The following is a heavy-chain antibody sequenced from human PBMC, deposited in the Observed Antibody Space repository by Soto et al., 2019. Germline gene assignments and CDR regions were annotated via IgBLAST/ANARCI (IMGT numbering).Heavy chain of an antibody. V-gene: IGHV3-21*01. J-gene: IGHJ5*02. CDR2: ISSSSSYI. CDR3: ARDPRYDYNELLDP. CDR1: GFTFSSYS. D-gene: IGHD3-22*01. Sequence: EVQLVESGGGLVKPGGSLRLSCAASGFTFSSYSMNWVRQAPGKGLEWVSSISSSSSYIYYADSVKGRFTISRDNAKNSLCLQMNSLRAEDTAVYYCARDPRYDYNELLDPWGQGTLVTVSS.